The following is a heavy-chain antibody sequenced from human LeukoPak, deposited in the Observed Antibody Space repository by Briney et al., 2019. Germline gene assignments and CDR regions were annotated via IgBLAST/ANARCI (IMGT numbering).Heavy chain of an antibody. V-gene: IGHV3-48*01. D-gene: IGHD2/OR15-2a*01. J-gene: IGHJ4*02. Sequence: GGSLRLSCAASGFTLSSYNMNWVRQAPGKGLGWVSYITVSSDIISYADSVKGRFTISRDNAKNSLYLQMNSLRAEDTAVYYCVRDSYFAFDFWGQGTLVTVSS. CDR3: VRDSYFAFDF. CDR2: ITVSSDII. CDR1: GFTLSSYN.